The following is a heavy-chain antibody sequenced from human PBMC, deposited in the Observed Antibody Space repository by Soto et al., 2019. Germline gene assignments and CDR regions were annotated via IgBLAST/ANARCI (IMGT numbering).Heavy chain of an antibody. J-gene: IGHJ5*02. CDR2: ISSNSAYI. CDR1: GFTFRSFT. Sequence: GGSLRLSCAASGFTFRSFTMNWVRQAPGKGLEWVSTISSNSAYIYYTDALRGRFTISRDNAKNSLHLQMNSLRAEDTAVYDCTRDASRDSSARGWFDPWGPGTLVTVSS. V-gene: IGHV3-21*01. D-gene: IGHD6-13*01. CDR3: TRDASRDSSARGWFDP.